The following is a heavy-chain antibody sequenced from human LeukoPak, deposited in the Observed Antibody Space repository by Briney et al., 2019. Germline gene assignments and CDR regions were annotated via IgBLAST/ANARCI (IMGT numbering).Heavy chain of an antibody. CDR1: GFTFSSYW. D-gene: IGHD2-15*01. Sequence: PGGSLRLSCAASGFTFSSYWMHWVRHAPGKGLVWVSRINSDGSSTNYADSVKGRFTISRDNAKNTLYLQMNSLRAEDTAVYYCARWGELRAFDIWGQGTMVTVSS. CDR2: INSDGSST. CDR3: ARWGELRAFDI. V-gene: IGHV3-74*01. J-gene: IGHJ3*02.